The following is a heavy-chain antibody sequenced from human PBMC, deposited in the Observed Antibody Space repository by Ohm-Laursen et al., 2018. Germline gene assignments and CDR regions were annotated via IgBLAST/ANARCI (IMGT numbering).Heavy chain of an antibody. CDR2: IYYIGST. CDR3: ARIGSFFDSSGFYYFDS. D-gene: IGHD3-22*01. V-gene: IGHV4-59*01. CDR1: GGSINPYY. Sequence: TLSLTCPVSGGSINPYYWSWVRQPPGRGLEWIGYIYYIGSTDYNPSLKSRVTISLDTSKIQFSLRLSSVTAADTAVYYCARIGSFFDSSGFYYFDSWGQGTLVTVSS. J-gene: IGHJ4*02.